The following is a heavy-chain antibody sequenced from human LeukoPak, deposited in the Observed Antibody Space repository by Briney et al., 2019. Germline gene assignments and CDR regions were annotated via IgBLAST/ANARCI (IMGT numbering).Heavy chain of an antibody. CDR3: ARHKIASNFDY. D-gene: IGHD4-11*01. Sequence: SETLSLTCTASGGSISSYYWSWVRQPPGKGLEWIGYIYTSGSTNYNPSLKSRVTISVDTSKNQFSLKLSSVTAADTAVYYCARHKIASNFDYWGQGTLVTVSS. CDR2: IYTSGST. V-gene: IGHV4-4*09. CDR1: GGSISSYY. J-gene: IGHJ4*02.